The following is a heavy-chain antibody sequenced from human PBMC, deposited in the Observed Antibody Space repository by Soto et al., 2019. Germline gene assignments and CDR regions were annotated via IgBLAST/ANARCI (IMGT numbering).Heavy chain of an antibody. CDR1: GYTFTSYG. J-gene: IGHJ6*02. V-gene: IGHV1-18*01. Sequence: GASVKVSCKASGYTFTSYGISWVRQAPGQGLEWMGWISAYNGNTNYAQKLQGRVTMTTDTSTSTAYMELRSLRSDDTAVYYCARDLRANYYGSGSYIYGMDVWGQGTTVTVSS. CDR2: ISAYNGNT. CDR3: ARDLRANYYGSGSYIYGMDV. D-gene: IGHD3-10*01.